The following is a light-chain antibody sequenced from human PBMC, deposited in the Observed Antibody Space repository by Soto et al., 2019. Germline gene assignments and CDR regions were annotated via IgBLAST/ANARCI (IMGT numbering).Light chain of an antibody. CDR1: SSDVGGYNY. CDR3: SSYTSSSTVV. CDR2: DVS. Sequence: QSVLTQPASVSGSPGQSITISCTGTSSDVGGYNYVSWYQQHPGKAPKLMIYDVSNRPSGVSNRFSGSKSVNTASLTISGLQAEDEADYYCSSYTSSSTVVCGGGTKLTVL. V-gene: IGLV2-14*03. J-gene: IGLJ2*01.